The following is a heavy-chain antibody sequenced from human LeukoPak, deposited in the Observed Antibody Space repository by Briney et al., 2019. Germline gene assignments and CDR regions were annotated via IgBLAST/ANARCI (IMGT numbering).Heavy chain of an antibody. CDR2: INPNSGGT. D-gene: IGHD3-22*01. Sequence: ASVKVSCKASGYTFTGYYMHWVRQAPGQGLEWMGWINPNSGGTNYAQKFQGRVTMTRDTSISTAYMELSRLRSDDTAVCYCARVGSPMIVVVSYNWFDPWGQGTLVTVSS. V-gene: IGHV1-2*02. J-gene: IGHJ5*02. CDR3: ARVGSPMIVVVSYNWFDP. CDR1: GYTFTGYY.